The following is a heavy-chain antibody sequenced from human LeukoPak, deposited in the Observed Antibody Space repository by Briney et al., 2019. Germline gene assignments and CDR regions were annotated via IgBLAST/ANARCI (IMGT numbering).Heavy chain of an antibody. CDR1: GGSFSGYY. CDR3: ARVPGGYYYMDV. D-gene: IGHD2-8*02. CDR2: INHSGST. V-gene: IGHV4-34*01. J-gene: IGHJ6*03. Sequence: SETLSLTCAVYGGSFSGYYWSWIRQPPGKGLEWIGEINHSGSTNYNPSLKSRVTISVDTSKNPFFLKLSSVTAADTAVYYCARVPGGYYYMDVWGKGTTVTVSS.